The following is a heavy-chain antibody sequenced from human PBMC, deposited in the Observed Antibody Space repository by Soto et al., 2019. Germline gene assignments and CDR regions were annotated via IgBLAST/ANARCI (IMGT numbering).Heavy chain of an antibody. Sequence: QVQLVESGGGVVQPGRSLRLSCAASGFSFSSYGLHWVRQAPGKGLEWVAAISYDGSNEYYADSVKGRFTISRDNSKNTLYLQMNSLRAEDTAVYYCAKATYSGSYFCDYWGQGTLVTVSS. CDR1: GFSFSSYG. D-gene: IGHD1-26*01. V-gene: IGHV3-30*18. CDR3: AKATYSGSYFCDY. J-gene: IGHJ4*02. CDR2: ISYDGSNE.